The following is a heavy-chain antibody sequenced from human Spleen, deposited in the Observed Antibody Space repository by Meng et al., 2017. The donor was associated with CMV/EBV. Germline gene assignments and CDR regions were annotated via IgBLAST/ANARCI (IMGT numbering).Heavy chain of an antibody. J-gene: IGHJ6*02. CDR3: ASGSLDAWLQNYYYYGMDV. D-gene: IGHD3-22*01. CDR1: GFTFSSYW. V-gene: IGHV3-74*01. Sequence: LSLTCAASGFTFSSYWMHWVRQAPGKGLVWVSRINSDGSSTSYADSVKGRFTISRDNAKNTLYLQMNSLRAEDTAVYYCASGSLDAWLQNYYYYGMDVWGQGTTVTVSS. CDR2: INSDGSST.